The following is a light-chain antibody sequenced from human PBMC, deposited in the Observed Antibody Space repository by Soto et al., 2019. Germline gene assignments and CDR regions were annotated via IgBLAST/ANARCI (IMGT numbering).Light chain of an antibody. CDR1: QAIRSD. Sequence: QMTQSPSSLSASVGDRVTITCRASQAIRSDLGWYQMKPGKVPKLLIYAASNLQSGVPSRFIGRGYGTDFTLTISSLQPEDFATYYCLQDYNYPRTFGQGTKVDIK. CDR2: AAS. CDR3: LQDYNYPRT. V-gene: IGKV1-6*01. J-gene: IGKJ1*01.